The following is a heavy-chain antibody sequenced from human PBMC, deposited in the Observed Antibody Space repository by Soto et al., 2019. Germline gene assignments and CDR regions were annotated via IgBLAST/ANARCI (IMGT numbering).Heavy chain of an antibody. J-gene: IGHJ4*02. CDR2: ITSKAAGGTT. V-gene: IGHV3-15*07. D-gene: IGHD3-3*01. CDR3: TTTYYDFWSGYYMWYFDY. Sequence: VWRITSKAAGGTTDYAAPVKGRFTISRDDSKNTLYLQMNSLKTEDTAVYYCTTTYYDFWSGYYMWYFDYWGQGTLVTVS.